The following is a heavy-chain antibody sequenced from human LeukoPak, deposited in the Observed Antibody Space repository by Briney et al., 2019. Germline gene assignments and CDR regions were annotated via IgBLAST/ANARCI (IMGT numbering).Heavy chain of an antibody. Sequence: GGSLRLSCAASGFTFSSYAMHWVRQAPGKGLEWVAVISYDGSNKYYADSVKGRFTISRDNSKNTLYLQMNSLRAEDTAVYYCARDFLGYSYGYLGYWGQGTLVTVSP. CDR1: GFTFSSYA. CDR3: ARDFLGYSYGYLGY. D-gene: IGHD5-18*01. J-gene: IGHJ4*02. V-gene: IGHV3-30-3*01. CDR2: ISYDGSNK.